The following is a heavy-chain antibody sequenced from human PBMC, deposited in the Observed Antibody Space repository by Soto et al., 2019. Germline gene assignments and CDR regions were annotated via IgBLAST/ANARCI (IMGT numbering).Heavy chain of an antibody. Sequence: QVQLQESGPGLVKPSQTLSLTCTVSGGSISSGDYYWSWIHQPPGKGLEWIGYIYYSGSTYYNPSLKSRVTISVDTSKNQFSLKLSSVTAADTAVYYCARDRYYDFWSGSAYNWFDPWGQGTLVTVSS. CDR3: ARDRYYDFWSGSAYNWFDP. J-gene: IGHJ5*02. D-gene: IGHD3-3*01. CDR2: IYYSGST. CDR1: GGSISSGDYY. V-gene: IGHV4-30-4*01.